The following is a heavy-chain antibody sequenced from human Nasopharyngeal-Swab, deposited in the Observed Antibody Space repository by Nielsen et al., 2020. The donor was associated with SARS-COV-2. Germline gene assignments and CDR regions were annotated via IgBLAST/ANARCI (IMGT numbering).Heavy chain of an antibody. V-gene: IGHV4-30-2*01. CDR2: IYHSGST. CDR3: ARDGGHFDY. Sequence: SETLSLTCAVSGGSISSGGYSWSWIRQPPGKGLEWIGYIYHSGSTYYNPSLKSRVTISVDRSKNQFSLKLSSVTAADTAGYYCARDGGHFDYWGQGTLVTVSS. J-gene: IGHJ4*02. CDR1: GGSISSGGYS. D-gene: IGHD3-16*01.